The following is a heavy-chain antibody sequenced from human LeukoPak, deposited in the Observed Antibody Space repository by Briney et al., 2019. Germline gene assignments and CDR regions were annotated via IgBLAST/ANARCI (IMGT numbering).Heavy chain of an antibody. CDR3: SKDAAALTSGIAASSHEY. D-gene: IGHD6-25*01. J-gene: IGHJ4*02. Sequence: GRSLRLSCAASGFTFSDYVMHWVRQAPGKGLEWVAVISIDGNNKYYGDSVKGRFTISRDNSKNTVYLQMNNLADEDTAVYYCSKDAAALTSGIAASSHEYWGQGTLVTVSS. CDR1: GFTFSDYV. CDR2: ISIDGNNK. V-gene: IGHV3-30*18.